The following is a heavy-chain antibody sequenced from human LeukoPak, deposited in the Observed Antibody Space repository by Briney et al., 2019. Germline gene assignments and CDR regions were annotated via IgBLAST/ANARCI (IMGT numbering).Heavy chain of an antibody. J-gene: IGHJ3*02. V-gene: IGHV3-30*02. Sequence: GGSLRLSCAASGFTFSSYGMHWVRQAPGKGLEWVAFIRYDGSNKYYADSVKGRFTISRDNSKNTLYLQMNSLRAEDTAVYYCARPRGDLGMEAFDIWGQGTMVTVSS. CDR2: IRYDGSNK. D-gene: IGHD3-10*01. CDR3: ARPRGDLGMEAFDI. CDR1: GFTFSSYG.